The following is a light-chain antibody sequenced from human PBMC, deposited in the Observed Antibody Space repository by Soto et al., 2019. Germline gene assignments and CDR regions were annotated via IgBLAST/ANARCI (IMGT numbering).Light chain of an antibody. J-gene: IGKJ4*01. CDR2: GAS. V-gene: IGKV3-15*01. CDR1: QSIGGN. CDR3: QQYNIWPLT. Sequence: EIVMTQSPATLSVSPGERATLSCRASQSIGGNLAWYQQKPGQAPRLLIYGASTRATGIPARFSGSGSGTEFTLTISSLQSEDFAVYFCQQYNIWPLTFGGGTKVEI.